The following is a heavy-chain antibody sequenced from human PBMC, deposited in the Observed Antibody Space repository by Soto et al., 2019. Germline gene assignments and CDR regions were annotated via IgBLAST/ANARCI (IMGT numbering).Heavy chain of an antibody. J-gene: IGHJ4*02. CDR3: ARGGPYYYDISGTDY. CDR1: GFTFSSYW. D-gene: IGHD3-22*01. V-gene: IGHV3-74*01. Sequence: EVQLVESGGGLVQPGGSLRLSCATSGFTFSSYWMHWVRQAPGKGLVWVSRINRDGSSTSYADSVKGRFTISRDNAKKTLYLQMNSLRAEDTAVYDCARGGPYYYDISGTDYWGQGTLVTVSS. CDR2: INRDGSST.